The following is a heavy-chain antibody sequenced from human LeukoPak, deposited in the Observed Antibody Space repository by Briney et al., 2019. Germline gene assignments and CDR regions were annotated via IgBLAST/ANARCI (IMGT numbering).Heavy chain of an antibody. CDR2: IKQDGSEK. D-gene: IGHD3-3*01. CDR1: GFTFSSYW. Sequence: GGSLRLSCAASGFTFSSYWMSWVRQAPGKGPEWVANIKQDGSEKYYVDSVKGRFTISRDNAKNSLYLQMNSLRAEDTAVYYCARVQYYDFWSGYSPFDYWGQGTLVTVSS. J-gene: IGHJ4*02. CDR3: ARVQYYDFWSGYSPFDY. V-gene: IGHV3-7*01.